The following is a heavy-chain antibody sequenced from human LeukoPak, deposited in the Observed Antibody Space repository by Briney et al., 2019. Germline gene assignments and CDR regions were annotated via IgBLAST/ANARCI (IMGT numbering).Heavy chain of an antibody. D-gene: IGHD6-13*01. CDR1: GGSISSSSYY. CDR2: IYYSGST. CDR3: ARDVYSIAAAGTFDY. Sequence: SETLSLTCTVSGGSISSSSYYWGWIRQPPGKGLEWIGSIYYSGSTYYNPSLKSRVTISVDTSKNQFSLKLSSVTAADTAVYYCARDVYSIAAAGTFDYWGQGTLVTVSS. J-gene: IGHJ4*02. V-gene: IGHV4-39*07.